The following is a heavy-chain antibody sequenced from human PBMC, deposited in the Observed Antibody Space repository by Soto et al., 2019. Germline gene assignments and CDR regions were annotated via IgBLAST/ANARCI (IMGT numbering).Heavy chain of an antibody. CDR2: IRAGSSGT. CDR1: GFTFSSYA. J-gene: IGHJ4*02. V-gene: IGHV3-23*01. D-gene: IGHD6-19*01. Sequence: EVQLLESGGGLEQPGGSLRLSCAASGFTFSSYAMSWVRQAPGKGLEWVAVIRAGSSGTYYADSVKGRFTISRDNSKNTLYLQRNSLSAADTAIYYCAKSAGWYSSNSLRDSDYWGQGTLVTVSS. CDR3: AKSAGWYSSNSLRDSDY.